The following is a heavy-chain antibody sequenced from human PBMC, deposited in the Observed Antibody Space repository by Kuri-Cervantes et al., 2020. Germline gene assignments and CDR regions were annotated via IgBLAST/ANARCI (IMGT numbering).Heavy chain of an antibody. CDR2: IYYSGST. V-gene: IGHV4-30-4*08. J-gene: IGHJ6*03. D-gene: IGHD3-10*01. Sequence: SETLSLTCTVSGGSISSGDYYWSWIRQPPGKGLEWIGYIYYSGSTYYNPSLKSRVTISVDTSKNQFSLKLSSVTAADTAVYYCARVDYGSGSYYVYYYYYMDVWGKGTTVTVSS. CDR1: GGSISSGDYY. CDR3: ARVDYGSGSYYVYYYYYMDV.